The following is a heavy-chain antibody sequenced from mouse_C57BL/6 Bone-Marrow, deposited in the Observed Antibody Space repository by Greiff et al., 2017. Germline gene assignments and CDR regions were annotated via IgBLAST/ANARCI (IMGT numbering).Heavy chain of an antibody. CDR1: GYTFTSYW. J-gene: IGHJ1*03. V-gene: IGHV1-53*01. Sequence: ASGYTFTSYWMHWVKQRPGQGLEWIGNINPSNGGTNYNEKFKSKATLTVDKSSSTAYMQLSSLTSEDSAVYYCARRGYGSSYWYFDVWGTGTTVTVSS. CDR3: ARRGYGSSYWYFDV. D-gene: IGHD1-1*01. CDR2: INPSNGGT.